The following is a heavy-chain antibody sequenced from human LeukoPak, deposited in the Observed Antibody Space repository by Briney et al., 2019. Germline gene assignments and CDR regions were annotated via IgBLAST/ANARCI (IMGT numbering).Heavy chain of an antibody. Sequence: GGSLRLSCAASGFTFSSYGMHWVRQASGKGLEWVAVIWYDGSNKYYADSVKGRFTISRDNSKNTLYLQMNSLRAEDTAVYYCAKGGRPSAPYYFDYWGQGTLVTVSS. CDR3: AKGGRPSAPYYFDY. J-gene: IGHJ4*02. CDR1: GFTFSSYG. CDR2: IWYDGSNK. V-gene: IGHV3-33*06.